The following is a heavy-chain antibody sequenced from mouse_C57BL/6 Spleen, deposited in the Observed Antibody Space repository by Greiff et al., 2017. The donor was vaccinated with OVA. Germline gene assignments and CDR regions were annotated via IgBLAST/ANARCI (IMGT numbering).Heavy chain of an antibody. J-gene: IGHJ2*01. Sequence: QVHVKQSGAELVKPGASVKISCKASGYAFSSYWMNWVKQRPGKGLEWIGQIYPGDGDTNYNGKFKGKATLTADKSSSTAYMQLSSLTSEDSAVYFCARGRTGTFDYWGQGTTLTVSS. CDR2: IYPGDGDT. D-gene: IGHD4-1*01. V-gene: IGHV1-80*01. CDR1: GYAFSSYW. CDR3: ARGRTGTFDY.